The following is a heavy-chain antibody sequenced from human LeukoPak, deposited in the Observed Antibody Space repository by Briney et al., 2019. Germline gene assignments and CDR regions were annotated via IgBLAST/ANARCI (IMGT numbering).Heavy chain of an antibody. CDR2: ISSSGSTI. Sequence: GGSLRLSCAASGFTFSDYYMSWIRQAPGKGLEWGSYISSSGSTIYYADSGKGRFTISRDNAKNSLYLQMNSLRAEDTAVYYCARVSAGYQLPADDYWGQGTLVTVSS. V-gene: IGHV3-11*04. D-gene: IGHD2-2*01. J-gene: IGHJ4*02. CDR1: GFTFSDYY. CDR3: ARVSAGYQLPADDY.